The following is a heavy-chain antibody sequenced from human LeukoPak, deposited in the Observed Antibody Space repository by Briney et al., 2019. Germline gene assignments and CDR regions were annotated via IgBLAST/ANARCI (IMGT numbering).Heavy chain of an antibody. CDR3: ARDLVYYDSSGYVRDYYYYMDV. CDR2: IIPIFGTA. J-gene: IGHJ6*03. V-gene: IGHV1-69*05. Sequence: SVKVSCKASGGTFSSYAISWVRQAPGQGLEWMGGIIPIFGTANYAQKLQGRVTITTDESTSTAYMELSSLRSEDTAVYYCARDLVYYDSSGYVRDYYYYMDVWGKGTTVTVSS. D-gene: IGHD3-22*01. CDR1: GGTFSSYA.